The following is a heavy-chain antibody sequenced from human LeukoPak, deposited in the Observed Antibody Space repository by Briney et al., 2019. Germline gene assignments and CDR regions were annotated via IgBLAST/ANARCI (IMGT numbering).Heavy chain of an antibody. CDR3: ARVSDFWKKDY. CDR2: IEQDGSEK. J-gene: IGHJ4*02. CDR1: GFPFSSYW. D-gene: IGHD3-3*01. V-gene: IGHV3-7*01. Sequence: GGSLRLSCAASGFPFSSYWMTWVRQAPGKGLEWVANIEQDGSEKFYVDSVKGRFTISRDNAKNSLYLQMNSLRAEDTAVYYCARVSDFWKKDYWGQGTLVTVSS.